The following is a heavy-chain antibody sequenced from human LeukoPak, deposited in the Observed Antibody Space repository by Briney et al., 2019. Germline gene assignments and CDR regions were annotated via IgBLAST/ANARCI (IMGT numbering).Heavy chain of an antibody. V-gene: IGHV3-30*02. Sequence: GGSLRLSCAASGFTFSSCGMHWVRQAPGKGLEGVAFIRYDGSNKYYADSVKGRFTISRDNSKNTLYLQMNSLRAEDTAVYYCAKPYSGSYAFFFDYWGQGTLVTVSS. J-gene: IGHJ4*02. CDR2: IRYDGSNK. D-gene: IGHD1-26*01. CDR1: GFTFSSCG. CDR3: AKPYSGSYAFFFDY.